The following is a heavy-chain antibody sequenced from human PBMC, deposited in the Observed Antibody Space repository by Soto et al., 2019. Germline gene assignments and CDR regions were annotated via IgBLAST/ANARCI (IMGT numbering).Heavy chain of an antibody. J-gene: IGHJ1*01. D-gene: IGHD3-22*01. Sequence: GASVKVSCKASGXTFASYGISWVRQAPGQGLEWMGWISAYNGNTNYAQKLQGRVTMTTDTSTSTAYMELRSLRSDDTAVYYCARGYYDSSGYYGSEYFQHWGQGTLVTVSS. CDR1: GXTFASYG. CDR2: ISAYNGNT. CDR3: ARGYYDSSGYYGSEYFQH. V-gene: IGHV1-18*01.